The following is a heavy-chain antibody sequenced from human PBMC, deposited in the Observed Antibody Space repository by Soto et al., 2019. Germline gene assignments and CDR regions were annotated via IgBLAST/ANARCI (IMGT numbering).Heavy chain of an antibody. CDR3: AKDAEGGSSVSWFDP. V-gene: IGHV4-59*01. CDR2: IYSSGTT. Sequence: SETLSLTCTVSGGSISNYYWSWIRQPPGKGLEGIGYIYSSGTTNYNPSLKSRVTISVDTSKKQFSLKLTSVTAADTAVYYCAKDAEGGSSVSWFDPWGQGTLVTVSS. J-gene: IGHJ5*02. D-gene: IGHD3-16*01. CDR1: GGSISNYY.